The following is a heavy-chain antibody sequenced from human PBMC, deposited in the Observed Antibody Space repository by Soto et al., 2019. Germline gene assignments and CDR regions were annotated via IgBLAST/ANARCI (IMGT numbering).Heavy chain of an antibody. CDR3: ARVQKGPLGVVIIASIDY. V-gene: IGHV3-21*01. Sequence: GGSLRLSCTASGFTFSNYSMTWVRLAPGKGLEWVSSISSSSSYIYYADSVKGRFTISKDKAKNSLYLQMNSLRAEDTAVYYCARVQKGPLGVVIIASIDYWGQGTLVTVSS. D-gene: IGHD3-3*01. CDR2: ISSSSSYI. J-gene: IGHJ4*02. CDR1: GFTFSNYS.